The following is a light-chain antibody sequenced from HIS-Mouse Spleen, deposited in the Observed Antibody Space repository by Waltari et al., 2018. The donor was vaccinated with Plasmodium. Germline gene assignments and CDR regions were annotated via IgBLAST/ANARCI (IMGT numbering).Light chain of an antibody. Sequence: EIVMTQSPATLSVCPGERATFSCRASQSVSSNFPWYPHKPGLAPRLRISGASTRATGIPARFSGSGSGTEFTLTISSLQSEDFAVYYCQQYNNWSFTFGPGTKVDIK. V-gene: IGKV3-15*01. J-gene: IGKJ3*01. CDR2: GAS. CDR3: QQYNNWSFT. CDR1: QSVSSN.